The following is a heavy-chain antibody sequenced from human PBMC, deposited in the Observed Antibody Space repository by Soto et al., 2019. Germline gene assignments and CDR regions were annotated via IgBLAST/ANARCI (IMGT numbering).Heavy chain of an antibody. CDR3: ERGLINMVRGVMWLYYYYGMEV. CDR1: GGSFSGYY. V-gene: IGHV4-34*01. Sequence: SETLSLTCAVYGGSFSGYYWSWIRQPPGKGLEWIGEINHSGSTNYNPSLKSRVTISVDTSKNQFSLKLSSVTAADTAVYYCERGLINMVRGVMWLYYYYGMEVWGQGPTVT. CDR2: INHSGST. D-gene: IGHD3-10*01. J-gene: IGHJ6*02.